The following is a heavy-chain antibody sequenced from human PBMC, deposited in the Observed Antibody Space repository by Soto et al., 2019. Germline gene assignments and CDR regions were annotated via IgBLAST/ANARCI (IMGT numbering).Heavy chain of an antibody. Sequence: PGESLKISRQGTGYRFSSSWIGWVRQKPWKCLEWLGNVYPSDSDVRYSPAFEGQVTISADXXINTAYLQLLNLKASDTAIYYCTKGATRPCDSWGHGTRVTVSS. J-gene: IGHJ5*01. V-gene: IGHV5-51*01. CDR2: VYPSDSDV. D-gene: IGHD3-16*01. CDR3: TKGATRPCDS. CDR1: GYRFSSSW.